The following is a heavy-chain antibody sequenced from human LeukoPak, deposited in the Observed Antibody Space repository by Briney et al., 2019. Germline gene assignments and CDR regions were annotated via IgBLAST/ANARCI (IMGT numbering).Heavy chain of an antibody. J-gene: IGHJ4*02. CDR3: VNELNRGDTSSWYDFDY. CDR1: GFIISNYA. CDR2: ISANGGST. D-gene: IGHD6-13*01. V-gene: IGHV3-64D*06. Sequence: GGSLRLSCSASGFIISNYAMHWVRQAPGKGLEYVSAISANGGSTYYADSVKGRFTISRDNSKNTLYLQMSSLRAEDTAIYHCVNELNRGDTSSWYDFDYWGQGTLVTVSS.